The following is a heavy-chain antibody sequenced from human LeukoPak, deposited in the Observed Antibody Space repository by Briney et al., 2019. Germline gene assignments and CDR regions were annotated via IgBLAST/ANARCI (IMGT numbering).Heavy chain of an antibody. V-gene: IGHV3-74*01. CDR1: GCSFSNVW. CDR3: ARVRSGASFDY. D-gene: IGHD3-10*01. CDR2: IYSDGSTT. Sequence: PGGSLSLSCAAYGCSFSNVWMHWVRQVPGKGLVWVSRIYSDGSTTTYAASVKGRFTISRDNAKNTLYLQMNSLRPEDTAVYYCARVRSGASFDYWGQGTLVTVSS. J-gene: IGHJ4*02.